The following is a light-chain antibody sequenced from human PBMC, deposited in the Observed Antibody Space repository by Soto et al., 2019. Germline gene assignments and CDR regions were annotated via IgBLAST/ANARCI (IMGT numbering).Light chain of an antibody. CDR2: GAS. CDR1: QSVNSNF. V-gene: IGKV3-20*01. CDR3: QQYGTSPWT. J-gene: IGKJ1*01. Sequence: EIVLTQSPGTLSLSPGDRATLSCRASQSVNSNFLAWYQQKPGQAPSLLIYGASSRATGIPDTFSGSGSGTDFTLTISSLEPGDFAVYYCQQYGTSPWTFGPGTKVEIK.